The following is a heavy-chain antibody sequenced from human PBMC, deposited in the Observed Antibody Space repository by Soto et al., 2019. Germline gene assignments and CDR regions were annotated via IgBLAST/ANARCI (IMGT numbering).Heavy chain of an antibody. CDR1: GGTFSSYA. V-gene: IGHV1-69*13. Sequence: SVKVSCKASGGTFSSYAISWVRQAPGQGLEWMGGIIPIFGTANYAQKFQGRVTITADESTSTAYMELSSLRSEDTAVYYCARWAPEYCSSPSCYPSSYYYYGMDVWGQGTTVTVSS. CDR2: IIPIFGTA. CDR3: ARWAPEYCSSPSCYPSSYYYYGMDV. J-gene: IGHJ6*02. D-gene: IGHD2-2*01.